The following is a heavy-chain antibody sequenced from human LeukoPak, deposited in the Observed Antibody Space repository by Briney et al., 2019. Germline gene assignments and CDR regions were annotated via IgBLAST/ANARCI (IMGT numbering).Heavy chain of an antibody. D-gene: IGHD2-2*02. Sequence: PGGSLRLSCSASGFTFSGFGMHWVRQAPGKGLEWVAVIWYDGSEEYYADSVKGRFTISRDNSKNTLYLQMNSLRAEDTAVYYCAKPAAIVVVPAAIRRWGQGTLVTVSS. CDR1: GFTFSGFG. CDR3: AKPAAIVVVPAAIRR. CDR2: IWYDGSEE. J-gene: IGHJ4*02. V-gene: IGHV3-33*06.